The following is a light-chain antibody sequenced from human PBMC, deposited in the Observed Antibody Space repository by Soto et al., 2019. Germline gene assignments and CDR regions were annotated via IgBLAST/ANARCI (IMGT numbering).Light chain of an antibody. V-gene: IGKV3-20*01. CDR3: QQDGRT. CDR1: QSVSSSY. CDR2: GAS. Sequence: ELVLTQSPGTLSLSPGERATLSCRASQSVSSSYLAWYQQKPGQAPRLLIYGASSRDTGIPDRFSGSGSGTDFTLTISRLGPEDVAVDYCQQDGRTFGQGTKVEIK. J-gene: IGKJ1*01.